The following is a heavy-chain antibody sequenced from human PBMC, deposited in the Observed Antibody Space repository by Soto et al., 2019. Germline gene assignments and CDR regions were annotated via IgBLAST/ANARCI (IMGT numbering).Heavy chain of an antibody. CDR3: ARDLAPPRSYYDFWSGPFGFDP. CDR1: GGSISSYY. J-gene: IGHJ5*02. D-gene: IGHD3-3*01. V-gene: IGHV4-59*01. CDR2: IYYSGST. Sequence: SEILSLTCTVSGGSISSYYWSWIRQPPGKGLEWIGYIYYSGSTNYNPSLKSRVTISVDTSKNQFSLKLSSVTAADTAVYYCARDLAPPRSYYDFWSGPFGFDPWGQGTLVTVSS.